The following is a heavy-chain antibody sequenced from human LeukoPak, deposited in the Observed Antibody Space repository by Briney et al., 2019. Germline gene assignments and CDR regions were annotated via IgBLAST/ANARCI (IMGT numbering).Heavy chain of an antibody. CDR1: GFTFSSFS. J-gene: IGHJ4*02. CDR3: ARDRYSSSAGDY. Sequence: GGSLRLSCSASGFTFSSFSMFWVRQAPGKGLEWLSYISSTSRNIYHADSVKGRFTISRDNAKNSLYLQMNSLRAEDTAVYYCARDRYSSSAGDYWGQGTLVTVSS. V-gene: IGHV3-21*05. D-gene: IGHD6-13*01. CDR2: ISSTSRNI.